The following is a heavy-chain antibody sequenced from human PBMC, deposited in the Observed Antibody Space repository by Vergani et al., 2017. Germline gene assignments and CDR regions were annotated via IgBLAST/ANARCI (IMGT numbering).Heavy chain of an antibody. J-gene: IGHJ4*02. CDR2: IHPADSDT. CDR1: GYSVTNYW. V-gene: IGHV5-51*01. Sequence: EVQLVQSGAEVKKPGESLNISCQISGYSVTNYWICWVRQMPGKGLEWRGIIHPADSDTRYSPSFQGQVTISVDKSISTAYLQRSSLRASDSAMYYCARLYGRDSSGSKYFDYWVQGTLVTVSS. D-gene: IGHD3-22*01. CDR3: ARLYGRDSSGSKYFDY.